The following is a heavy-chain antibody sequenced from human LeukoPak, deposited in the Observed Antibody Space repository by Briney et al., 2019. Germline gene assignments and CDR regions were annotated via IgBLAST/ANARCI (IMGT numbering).Heavy chain of an antibody. J-gene: IGHJ4*02. D-gene: IGHD3-16*02. Sequence: AGGSLRLSCAASAFSFSSSETNWVRQAPGKGLEWLSYISSSSGTTIYYADSVKGRFTISRDNAKNSLYLQMNSLGAEDTAVYYCARGGIYGSLLDYWGQGTLATDSS. CDR1: AFSFSSSE. V-gene: IGHV3-48*03. CDR3: ARGGIYGSLLDY. CDR2: ISSSSGTTI.